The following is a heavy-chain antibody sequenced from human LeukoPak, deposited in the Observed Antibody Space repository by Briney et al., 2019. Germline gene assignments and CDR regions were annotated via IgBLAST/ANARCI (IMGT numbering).Heavy chain of an antibody. CDR2: INTNTGNP. V-gene: IGHV7-4-1*02. J-gene: IGHJ4*02. CDR3: ARVRSSGWYPLYYFDY. Sequence: ASVKVSCKASGYTFTSYAMSWVRQAPGQGLEWMGWINTNTGNPTYAQGFTGRFVFSLDTSVSTAYLQISSLKAEDTAVYYCARVRSSGWYPLYYFDYWGQGTLVTVSS. CDR1: GYTFTSYA. D-gene: IGHD6-19*01.